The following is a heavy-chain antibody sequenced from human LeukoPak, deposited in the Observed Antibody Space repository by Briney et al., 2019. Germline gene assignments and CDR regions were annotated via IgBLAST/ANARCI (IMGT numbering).Heavy chain of an antibody. Sequence: GGSLRLSCAASGFTFSSYAMSWVRQAPGKGLQWVSSISSSSNYIHYADSVKGRFTISRDNAKNSLYLQMNSLRAEDTAVYYCARVQSGILTGYIDYWGQGTLVTVSS. D-gene: IGHD3-9*01. CDR1: GFTFSSYA. V-gene: IGHV3-21*01. J-gene: IGHJ4*02. CDR2: ISSSSNYI. CDR3: ARVQSGILTGYIDY.